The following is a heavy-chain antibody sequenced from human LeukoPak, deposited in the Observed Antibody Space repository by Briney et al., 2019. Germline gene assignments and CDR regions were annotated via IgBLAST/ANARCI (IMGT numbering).Heavy chain of an antibody. V-gene: IGHV3-66*04. J-gene: IGHJ4*02. CDR2: IYSGGST. D-gene: IGHD3-10*01. CDR3: ARPASGPNDY. CDR1: GFAVSSSY. Sequence: GGSLRLSCAASGFAVSSSYMSWVRQAPGKGLEWVSVIYSGGSTYYADSVKGRFTISRDNSKNTLYLQMNSLRGEDTAVYYCARPASGPNDYWGQGTLVTVSS.